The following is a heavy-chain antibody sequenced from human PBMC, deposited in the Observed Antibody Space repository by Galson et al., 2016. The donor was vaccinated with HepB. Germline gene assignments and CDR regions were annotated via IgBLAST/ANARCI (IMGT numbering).Heavy chain of an antibody. CDR2: INGDGSST. CDR3: ARAHSANSFILDY. D-gene: IGHD4/OR15-4a*01. Sequence: SLRLSCAASGFTSSSYWMNWFRQAPGKEMVWVSRINGDGSSTTYADSVKGRFTISRDNAKNTLYLQMSSLRAEDTAVYYCARAHSANSFILDYWGQGTLVTVSS. J-gene: IGHJ4*02. V-gene: IGHV3-74*01. CDR1: GFTSSSYW.